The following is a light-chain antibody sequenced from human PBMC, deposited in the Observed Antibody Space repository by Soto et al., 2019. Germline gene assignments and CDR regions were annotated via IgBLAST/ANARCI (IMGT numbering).Light chain of an antibody. CDR1: SSDVGYYNY. J-gene: IGLJ1*01. V-gene: IGLV2-14*03. CDR3: SSYTSSSTYV. CDR2: DVR. Sequence: LTQPASVSGSPGQSITTSCTGTSSDVGYYNYVSWYQQHPGKAPKLMIYDVRNRPSGVSNRFSGSKSGNTASLTISGLQAEDEADYYCSSYTSSSTYVFGTGTKVTVL.